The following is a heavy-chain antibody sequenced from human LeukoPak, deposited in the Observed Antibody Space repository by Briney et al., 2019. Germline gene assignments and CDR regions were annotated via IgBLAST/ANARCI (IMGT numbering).Heavy chain of an antibody. J-gene: IGHJ3*02. V-gene: IGHV3-48*01. CDR3: ATFRARAFDI. CDR1: GFTFSSYS. CDR2: ISSSSSTI. Sequence: GGSLRLSCAASGFTFSSYSMNWVRQAPGKGLEGVSYISSSSSTIYYADSVKGRFTISRDNAKNSLYLQMNSLRAEDTAVYYCATFRARAFDIWGQGTVVTVSS.